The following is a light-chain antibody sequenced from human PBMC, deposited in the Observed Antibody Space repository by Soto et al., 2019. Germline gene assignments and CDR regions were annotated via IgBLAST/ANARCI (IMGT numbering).Light chain of an antibody. Sequence: QSALTQPASVSGSAGQSITISCTGTSSDVGGYNYVSWYQQHPGKAPKLMIYEVSNRPSGVSNRFSGSKSGNTASLTISGLQADDEADYYCSSYTTSSTHWVFGGGTQLTVL. J-gene: IGLJ3*02. CDR3: SSYTTSSTHWV. V-gene: IGLV2-14*01. CDR2: EVS. CDR1: SSDVGGYNY.